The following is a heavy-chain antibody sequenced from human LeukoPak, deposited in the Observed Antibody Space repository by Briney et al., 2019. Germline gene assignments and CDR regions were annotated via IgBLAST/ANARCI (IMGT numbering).Heavy chain of an antibody. CDR2: IYYSGST. V-gene: IGHV4-39*07. CDR1: GGSISSSSYY. J-gene: IGHJ4*02. CDR3: ARGSPLSRTTFDY. Sequence: PSETLSLTCTVSGGSISSSSYYWGWIRQPPGKGLEWIGSIYYSGSTNYNPSLKSRVTISVDTSKNQFSLKLSSVTAADTAVYYCARGSPLSRTTFDYWGQGTLVTVSS. D-gene: IGHD2/OR15-2a*01.